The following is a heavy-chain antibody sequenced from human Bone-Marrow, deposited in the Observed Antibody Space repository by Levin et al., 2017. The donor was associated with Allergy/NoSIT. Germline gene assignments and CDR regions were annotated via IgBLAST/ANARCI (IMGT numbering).Heavy chain of an antibody. V-gene: IGHV3-48*02. CDR2: IDRSSRTI. D-gene: IGHD3-16*01. J-gene: IGHJ4*02. CDR1: GFTFDNYN. CDR3: SRGMMV. Sequence: GGSLRLSCAASGFTFDNYNMDWVRQAPGRGLEWISYIDRSSRTIYYADSVQGRFTISRDNARSSLFLQMNSLGDEDTAVYYCSRGMMVWGQGTLVTVAS.